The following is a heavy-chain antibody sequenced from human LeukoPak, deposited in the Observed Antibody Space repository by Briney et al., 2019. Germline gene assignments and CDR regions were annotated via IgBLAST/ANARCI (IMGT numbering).Heavy chain of an antibody. CDR1: GFNFSNTW. CDR2: IKSETDGGTT. J-gene: IGHJ3*02. V-gene: IGHV3-15*01. CDR3: TLRYCSSTTCHRGAFDI. D-gene: IGHD2-2*01. Sequence: PGGSLRLSCAASGFNFSNTWMSWVRQAPGKGLEWVGRIKSETDGGTTDYAAPVKGRFTISRDDSKNTLYLQMNSLKTEDTAVYYCTLRYCSSTTCHRGAFDIWGQGTMVTVSS.